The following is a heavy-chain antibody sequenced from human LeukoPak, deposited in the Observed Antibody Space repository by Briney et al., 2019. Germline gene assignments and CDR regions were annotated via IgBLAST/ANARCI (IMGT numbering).Heavy chain of an antibody. CDR3: AKGWRTFDY. J-gene: IGHJ4*02. CDR2: ISSSSSTI. V-gene: IGHV3-48*01. Sequence: GGSLRLSCAAPGFTFSSYSMNWVRQAPGKGLEWVSYISSSSSTIYYADSVKGRFTISRDNAKNSLYLQMNSLRAEDTAVYYCAKGWRTFDYWGQGTLVTVSS. CDR1: GFTFSSYS. D-gene: IGHD1-7*01.